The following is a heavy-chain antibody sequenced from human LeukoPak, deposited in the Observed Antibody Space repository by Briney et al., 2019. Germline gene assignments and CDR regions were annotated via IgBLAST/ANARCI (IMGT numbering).Heavy chain of an antibody. CDR2: ISSSGDST. D-gene: IGHD2-15*01. Sequence: GGSLRLSCAASGFTFRNYGMSWVRQAPGKGLEWVSGISSSGDSTYYADSVKGRFTISRDNSKNTLYLQMNSLRAEDTAVYYCAKAGAVVVVAAKYFDYWGQGTLVTVSS. V-gene: IGHV3-23*01. J-gene: IGHJ4*02. CDR3: AKAGAVVVVAAKYFDY. CDR1: GFTFRNYG.